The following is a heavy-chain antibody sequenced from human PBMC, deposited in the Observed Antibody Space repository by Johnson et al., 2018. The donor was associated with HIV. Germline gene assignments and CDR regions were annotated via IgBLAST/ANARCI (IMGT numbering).Heavy chain of an antibody. V-gene: IGHV3-66*01. CDR1: GFAVSTNY. Sequence: VQLLESGGGVVQPGGSLRLSCAASGFAVSTNYMSWVRQAPGKGLECVSVIYSGSNTYHADSVKGRFTISRDNSKNTLYLQMNSLRAEDTAVYYCAKDPPFYAFDIWGQGTMVTVSS. J-gene: IGHJ3*02. D-gene: IGHD3-16*01. CDR2: IYSGSNT. CDR3: AKDPPFYAFDI.